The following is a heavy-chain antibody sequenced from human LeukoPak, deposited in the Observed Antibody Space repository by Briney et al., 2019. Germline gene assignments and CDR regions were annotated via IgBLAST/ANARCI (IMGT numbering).Heavy chain of an antibody. V-gene: IGHV3-23*01. CDR1: GFTFSNHA. J-gene: IGHJ4*02. CDR3: AKWGDYDVLTGYYVPDY. Sequence: GASLRLSCAASGFTFSNHAMSWVRQAPGKGLEWVSAILGSGVTTYYADSVKGRFTVSRDNSKSTLYLQMNTLRAEDTALYYCAKWGDYDVLTGYYVPDYWGQGTLVTVSS. CDR2: ILGSGVTT. D-gene: IGHD3-9*01.